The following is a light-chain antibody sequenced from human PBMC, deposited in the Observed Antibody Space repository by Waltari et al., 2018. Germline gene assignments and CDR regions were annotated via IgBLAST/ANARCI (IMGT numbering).Light chain of an antibody. Sequence: LVLTQSPSASASLGASVKLTCSLPGEYSAYAIAWHQQQPLKGPRYLRTVNSDGSYKKGDGISERFSGSSFDIARYLIISRHQADDEAYYFCQTWGTGIQVFGSGTKLTVL. CDR3: QTWGTGIQV. J-gene: IGLJ3*02. V-gene: IGLV4-69*01. CDR1: GEYSAYA. CDR2: VNSDGSY.